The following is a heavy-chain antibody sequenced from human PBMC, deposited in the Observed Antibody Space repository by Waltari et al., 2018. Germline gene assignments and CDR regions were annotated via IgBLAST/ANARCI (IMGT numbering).Heavy chain of an antibody. V-gene: IGHV1-18*01. CDR3: ARDVKYYDFWSGPSRYNWFDP. CDR2: ISAYNGNI. J-gene: IGHJ5*02. Sequence: QVQLVQSGAEVKKPGASVKVSCKASGYTFTSYGISWVRQAPGQGLEWMGWISAYNGNINYAQKRQGRVTMTTDTSTSTSYMELRSLRSDDTAVYYCARDVKYYDFWSGPSRYNWFDPWGQGTLVTVSS. CDR1: GYTFTSYG. D-gene: IGHD3-3*01.